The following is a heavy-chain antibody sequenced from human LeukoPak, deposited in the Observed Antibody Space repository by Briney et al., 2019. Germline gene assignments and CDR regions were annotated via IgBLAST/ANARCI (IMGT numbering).Heavy chain of an antibody. Sequence: PSETLSLTCTVSSGSISTSNYYWGWVRQPPGKALEWIGNIFYSGSTYYSPSLKSRVTISLDTSKNQFSLKLSSVTAADTAVYYCATSYGSASYSLYVYWGQGTLVTVSS. J-gene: IGHJ4*02. V-gene: IGHV4-39*07. CDR2: IFYSGST. D-gene: IGHD3-10*01. CDR1: SGSISTSNYY. CDR3: ATSYGSASYSLYVY.